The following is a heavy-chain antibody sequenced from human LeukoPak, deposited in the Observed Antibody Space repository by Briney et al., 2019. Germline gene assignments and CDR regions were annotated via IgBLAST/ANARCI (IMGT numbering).Heavy chain of an antibody. CDR2: IIHSGGT. Sequence: PSETLSLTCAVYGGSFSGYYWSWIRQPPGKGLDWIGEIIHSGGTNYNPSLRSRVTISVDTSKNQFSLNLNSINAADTAVYYCARGLGGSYYFDHWGQGTLVTVSS. J-gene: IGHJ4*02. D-gene: IGHD1-26*01. CDR1: GGSFSGYY. CDR3: ARGLGGSYYFDH. V-gene: IGHV4-34*01.